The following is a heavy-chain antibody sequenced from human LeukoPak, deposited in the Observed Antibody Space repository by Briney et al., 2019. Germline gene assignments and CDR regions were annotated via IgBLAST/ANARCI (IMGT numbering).Heavy chain of an antibody. CDR1: GYTFTGYA. Sequence: ASLKVSCKASGYTFTGYAMHGVRHAPGQRLEWMGWINAGNGNTKYSQEFQGRVTITRDTSASTAYMELSSLRSEDMAVYYCARAGYGYYYYMDVWGKGTTVTVSS. J-gene: IGHJ6*03. D-gene: IGHD1-1*01. V-gene: IGHV1-3*03. CDR3: ARAGYGYYYYMDV. CDR2: INAGNGNT.